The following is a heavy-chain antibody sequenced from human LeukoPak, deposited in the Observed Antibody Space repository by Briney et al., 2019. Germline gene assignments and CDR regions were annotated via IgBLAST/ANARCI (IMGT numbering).Heavy chain of an antibody. CDR1: GYTLTELS. CDR2: FDPEDGET. J-gene: IGHJ4*02. CDR3: AGGRSSTSCLDY. V-gene: IGHV1-24*01. Sequence: ASVKVSCKVSGYTLTELSMHWVRQAPGKGLEWMGGFDPEDGETIYAQKFQGRVTMTEDTSTDTAYMELSSLRSEDTAVCYCAGGRSSTSCLDYWGQGTLVTVSS. D-gene: IGHD2-2*01.